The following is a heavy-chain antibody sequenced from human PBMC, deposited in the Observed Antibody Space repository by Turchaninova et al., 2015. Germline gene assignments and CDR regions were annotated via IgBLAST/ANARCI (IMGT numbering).Heavy chain of an antibody. CDR1: GYPISRGYC. Sequence: QVQLQESGPGLVKPSETLALTCSGAGYPISRGYCWGWIRQPPGKGLEWIGSIYHSGSTYYNPSLKSRVTISVDTSKNQFSLKLSSVTAADTAVYYCARQGDWRYWGQGTLVTVSS. J-gene: IGHJ4*02. V-gene: IGHV4-38-2*02. CDR2: IYHSGST. D-gene: IGHD3-3*01. CDR3: ARQGDWRY.